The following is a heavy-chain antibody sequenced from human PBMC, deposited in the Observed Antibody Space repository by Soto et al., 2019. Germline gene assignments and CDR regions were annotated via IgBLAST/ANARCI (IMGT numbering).Heavy chain of an antibody. CDR2: VYSSGAT. V-gene: IGHV4-4*07. J-gene: IGHJ6*02. CDR3: TKGPNWNYYYYGVDV. Sequence: PSETLSLTCTVSGDSVSNYYWSWIRQPAGRGLEWIGRVYSSGATNYNPSLNGRVTMSVDTSRNQFSLRLCSVTAADTAIYYCTKGPNWNYYYYGVDVWGQGTAVTVSS. CDR1: GDSVSNYY. D-gene: IGHD1-20*01.